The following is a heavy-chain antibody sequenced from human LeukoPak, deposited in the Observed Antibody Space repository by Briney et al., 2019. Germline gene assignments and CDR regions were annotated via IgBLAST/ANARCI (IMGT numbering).Heavy chain of an antibody. V-gene: IGHV4-38-2*02. CDR2: ICHSWST. CDR1: GYSISSGYY. CDR3: ARDRRDYVWGSSRLDY. D-gene: IGHD3-16*02. Sequence: SETLSLTCTVSGYSISSGYYWGWIPQPPGKRLEWIGSICHSWSTYYNPSLKSPVTISVNTSKKHFSLKLSSVTDADTAVYYCARDRRDYVWGSSRLDYWGQGTLVTVS. J-gene: IGHJ4*02.